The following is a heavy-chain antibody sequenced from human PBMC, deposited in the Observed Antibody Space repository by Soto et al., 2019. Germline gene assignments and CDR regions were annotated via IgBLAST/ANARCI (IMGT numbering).Heavy chain of an antibody. V-gene: IGHV4-34*01. Sequence: SETLSLTCAVYGGSFSGYYWSWIRQPPGKGLEWIGEINHSGSTNYNPSLKSRVTISVDTSKNQFSLKLSSVTAADTAVYYCARVVWPGYSSSRKNWFDPWGQGTLVTVSS. CDR3: ARVVWPGYSSSRKNWFDP. J-gene: IGHJ5*02. CDR2: INHSGST. D-gene: IGHD6-13*01. CDR1: GGSFSGYY.